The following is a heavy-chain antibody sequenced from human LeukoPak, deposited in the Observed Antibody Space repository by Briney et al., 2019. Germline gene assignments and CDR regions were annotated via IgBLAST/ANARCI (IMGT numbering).Heavy chain of an antibody. CDR2: ITSGSLYT. V-gene: IGHV3-11*05. CDR3: ARGMYDYGDSLATSYFDF. Sequence: GGSLRLSCAASGFTFSAYYMGWIRQAPGKGLEWVSYITSGSLYTNYADSVKGRFTISRDNAKNSLYLQMNSLRAEDTAVYYCARGMYDYGDSLATSYFDFWGQGALVTVSS. D-gene: IGHD4-17*01. CDR1: GFTFSAYY. J-gene: IGHJ4*02.